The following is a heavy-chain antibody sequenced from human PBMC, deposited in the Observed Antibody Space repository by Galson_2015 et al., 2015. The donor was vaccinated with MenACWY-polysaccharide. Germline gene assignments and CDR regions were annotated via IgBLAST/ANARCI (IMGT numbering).Heavy chain of an antibody. V-gene: IGHV1-2*02. CDR2: INPNSGGT. Sequence: SVKVSCKASGYTFTDYYIHWMRQAPGQGLEWMGWINPNSGGTNSAQKFQGRVTMARDTSISTAYMELTRLRSDDTAVYYCARGGGAYPYGSPWGQGTLVTVSS. D-gene: IGHD5-18*01. CDR1: GYTFTDYY. J-gene: IGHJ5*02. CDR3: ARGGGAYPYGSP.